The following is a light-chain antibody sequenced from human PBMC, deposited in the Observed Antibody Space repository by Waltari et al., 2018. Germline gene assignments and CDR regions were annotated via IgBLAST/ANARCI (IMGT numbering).Light chain of an antibody. J-gene: IGKJ1*01. V-gene: IGKV3-20*01. CDR3: QNHERLPAT. Sequence: EIVLTQSPGTLSLSPGERATLSCRASQSIGKYLVWYHQKPGQAPRLLIYAASSRATGVPDRFSGSGSGTDFSLTISRLAPEDFAVYYCQNHERLPATFGQGTKVEIK. CDR1: QSIGKY. CDR2: AAS.